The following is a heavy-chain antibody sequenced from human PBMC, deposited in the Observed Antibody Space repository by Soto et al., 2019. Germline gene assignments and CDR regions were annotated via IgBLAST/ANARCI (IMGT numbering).Heavy chain of an antibody. Sequence: GGSLRLSCAASGFTFSSYAMSWVRQAPGKGLEWVSAISGSGGSTYYADSVKGRFTISRDNSKNTLYLQMNSLRAEDTAVYYCATDCSGGSCYFDYWGQGTLFNVSS. J-gene: IGHJ4*02. CDR1: GFTFSSYA. V-gene: IGHV3-23*01. D-gene: IGHD2-15*01. CDR3: ATDCSGGSCYFDY. CDR2: ISGSGGST.